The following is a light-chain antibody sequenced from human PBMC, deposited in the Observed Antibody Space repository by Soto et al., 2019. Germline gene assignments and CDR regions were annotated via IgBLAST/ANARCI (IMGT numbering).Light chain of an antibody. V-gene: IGLV1-51*01. Sequence: QSVLTQPPSVSAAPGQKVTISCSGSSSNIGNNYVSWYQQLPGTAPKLLIYDNNKRPSGIPDRFSGSKSGTSATLGITGLQTGDEADYYCGTWAGSLSAGVFGGGTKLTVL. J-gene: IGLJ2*01. CDR3: GTWAGSLSAGV. CDR1: SSNIGNNY. CDR2: DNN.